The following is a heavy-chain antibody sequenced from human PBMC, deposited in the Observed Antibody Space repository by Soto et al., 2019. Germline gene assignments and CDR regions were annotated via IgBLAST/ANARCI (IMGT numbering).Heavy chain of an antibody. CDR1: GGSVSSGNYY. CDR2: IYHSGST. D-gene: IGHD4-17*01. CDR3: ARGVTTVTTFDY. J-gene: IGHJ4*02. Sequence: PSETLSLTCTVSGGSVSSGNYYWSWIRQPPGKGLEWIGYIYHSGSTYYNPSLKSRVTISVDRSKNQFSLKLSSVTAAGTAVYYCARGVTTVTTFDYWGQGTLVTVSS. V-gene: IGHV4-30-2*01.